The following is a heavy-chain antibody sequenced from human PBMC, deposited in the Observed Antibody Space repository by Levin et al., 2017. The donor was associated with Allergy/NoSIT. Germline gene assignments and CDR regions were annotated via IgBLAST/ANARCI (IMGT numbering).Heavy chain of an antibody. V-gene: IGHV1-46*01. J-gene: IGHJ4*02. CDR1: RYTFTDYY. D-gene: IGHD2-21*02. CDR3: AREKPSTANFDF. CDR2: MYSSANII. Sequence: ASVKVSCKASRYTFTDYYIHWVRQAPGQGLEWMGKMYSSANIIVYAQSFQGRVAMIKDTSTSTVYMELGSLRSEDTAVYYCAREKPSTANFDFWGQGTLVTVSS.